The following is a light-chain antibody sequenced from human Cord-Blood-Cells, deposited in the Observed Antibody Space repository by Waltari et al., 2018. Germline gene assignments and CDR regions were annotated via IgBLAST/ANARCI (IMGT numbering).Light chain of an antibody. CDR1: SSDVGGYNY. V-gene: IGLV2-14*01. J-gene: IGLJ2*01. CDR3: SSYTSSSTRVV. Sequence: QSALTQPASVSGSPGQSITISCTGTSSDVGGYNYVPWYQQHPGKAPKLMIYVVSHLPSGVSNRFPGSKSGNTASLTSSGLQAEDEADYYCSSYTSSSTRVVFGGGTELTVL. CDR2: VVS.